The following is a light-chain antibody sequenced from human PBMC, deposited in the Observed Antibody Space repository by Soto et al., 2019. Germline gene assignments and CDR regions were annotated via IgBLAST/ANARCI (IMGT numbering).Light chain of an antibody. CDR3: SSYTSSSTR. J-gene: IGLJ1*01. CDR2: EVS. CDR1: SSDVGSYNY. V-gene: IGLV2-14*01. Sequence: QSALTQPASVSGSPGESITISCTGTSSDVGSYNYVSWYQQHPGKAPKLMIYEVSDRPSGISSRFSGSKSCNTPSLTISGLQTEDEADYYCSSYTSSSTRFGTGTKVTVL.